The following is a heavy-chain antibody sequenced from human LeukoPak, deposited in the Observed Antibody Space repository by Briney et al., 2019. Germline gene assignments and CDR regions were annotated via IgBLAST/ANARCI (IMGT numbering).Heavy chain of an antibody. V-gene: IGHV3-74*01. Sequence: PGGSLRLSRAASGFTFSSYWMHWVRQAPGKGLVWVSRINSDGSSTSYADSVKGRFTISRDNAKNTLYLQMNSLRAEDTAVYYCARDNAITTWDYYYYMDVWGKGTTVTVSS. CDR3: ARDNAITTWDYYYYMDV. CDR2: INSDGSST. D-gene: IGHD2-2*01. J-gene: IGHJ6*03. CDR1: GFTFSSYW.